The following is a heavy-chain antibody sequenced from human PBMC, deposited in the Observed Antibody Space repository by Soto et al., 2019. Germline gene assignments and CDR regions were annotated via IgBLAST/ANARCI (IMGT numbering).Heavy chain of an antibody. V-gene: IGHV1-46*03. CDR2: IKPSGGST. CDR3: ARRYCSGGSCRRWFDP. J-gene: IGHJ5*02. Sequence: ASVKVSCKASGYTFTSYYMHWVRQAPGQGLEWMGIIKPSGGSTSYAQKFQGRVTMTRDTSTSTVYMELSSLRSEDTAVYYCARRYCSGGSCRRWFDPWGQGTLVTVSS. CDR1: GYTFTSYY. D-gene: IGHD2-15*01.